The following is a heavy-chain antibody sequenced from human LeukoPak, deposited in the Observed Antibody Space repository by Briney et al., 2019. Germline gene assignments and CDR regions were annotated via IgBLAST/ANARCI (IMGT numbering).Heavy chain of an antibody. V-gene: IGHV3-30-3*01. J-gene: IGHJ4*02. CDR3: ASSSGWQGY. Sequence: GGSLRLSCAASGFTFSSYAMHWVRQAPGKGLEWVAVISYDGSNKNYADSVKGRFTISRDNSKNTLYLQMNSLRAEDTAVYYCASSSGWQGYWGQGTLVTVSS. CDR1: GFTFSSYA. CDR2: ISYDGSNK. D-gene: IGHD6-19*01.